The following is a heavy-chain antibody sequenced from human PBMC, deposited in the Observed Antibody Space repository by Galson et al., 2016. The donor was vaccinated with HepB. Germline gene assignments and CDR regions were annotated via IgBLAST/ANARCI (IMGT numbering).Heavy chain of an antibody. D-gene: IGHD1/OR15-1a*01. Sequence: QSGAEVKKSGESLKISCKASGYKFGYYWIGWVRQVPGEGLEWMGIFYPGDSDARYSPSFQGQVTFTADESTSTAYLQWTSLKPSDTAMYYCARQEQLSSRHWCFDVWGRGTLLTVSS. V-gene: IGHV5-51*01. CDR3: ARQEQLSSRHWCFDV. CDR1: GYKFGYYW. J-gene: IGHJ2*01. CDR2: FYPGDSDA.